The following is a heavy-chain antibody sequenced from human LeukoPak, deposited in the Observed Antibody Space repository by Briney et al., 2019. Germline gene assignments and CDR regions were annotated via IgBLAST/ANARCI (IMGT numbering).Heavy chain of an antibody. CDR2: IYPGDSDT. V-gene: IGHV5-51*01. Sequence: GESLKISCKGSGYSFTSYWIGWVRQMPGKGLEWMGIIYPGDSDTRYSPSFQGQVTISADKSISTAYLQWSSLKASDTAMYYCARGPRSFWSGYSHFDYWGQGTLVTVSS. J-gene: IGHJ4*02. CDR3: ARGPRSFWSGYSHFDY. D-gene: IGHD3-3*01. CDR1: GYSFTSYW.